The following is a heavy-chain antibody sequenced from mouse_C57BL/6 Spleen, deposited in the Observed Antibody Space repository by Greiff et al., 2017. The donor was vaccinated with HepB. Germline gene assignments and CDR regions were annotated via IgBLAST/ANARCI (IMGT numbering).Heavy chain of an antibody. V-gene: IGHV7-1*01. D-gene: IGHD2-5*01. CDR2: SRNKANDYTT. CDR3: AREVYSNLYWYFDV. CDR1: GFTFSDFY. J-gene: IGHJ1*03. Sequence: EVHLMESGGGLVQSGRSLRLSCATSGFTFSDFYMEWVRQAPGKGLEWIAASRNKANDYTTEYSASVKGRFIVSRDTSQSILYLQMNALRAEDTAIYYCAREVYSNLYWYFDVWGTGTTVTVSS.